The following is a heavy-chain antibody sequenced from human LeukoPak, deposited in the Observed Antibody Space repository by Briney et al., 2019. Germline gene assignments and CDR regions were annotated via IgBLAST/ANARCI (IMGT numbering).Heavy chain of an antibody. Sequence: GGSLRLSCAASGFTFDDYGMSWVRQAPGKGLEWVSTLSGSGRGTNYADSVKGRFIISRDNSKKTLSLQMSSLRAEDTAAYYCAKMYCRGPWCYTGGDDKFYGMDVWGQGTTVTVSS. J-gene: IGHJ6*02. CDR1: GFTFDDYG. V-gene: IGHV3-23*01. D-gene: IGHD2-15*01. CDR3: AKMYCRGPWCYTGGDDKFYGMDV. CDR2: LSGSGRGT.